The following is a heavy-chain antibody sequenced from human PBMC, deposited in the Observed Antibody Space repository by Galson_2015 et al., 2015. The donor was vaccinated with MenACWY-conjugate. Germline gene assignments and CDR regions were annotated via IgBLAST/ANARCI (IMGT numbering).Heavy chain of an antibody. D-gene: IGHD5-12*01. CDR1: GFTFSSYS. CDR2: ISSSSSTI. J-gene: IGHJ6*02. Sequence: SLRLSCAASGFTFSSYSMNWVRQAPGKGLEWVSYISSSSSTIYYADSVKGRFTISRDNAKNSLYLQMNSLRAEDTAVYYCARDGPYSGYDKTTYYYYGMDVWGQGTTVTVSS. V-gene: IGHV3-48*04. CDR3: ARDGPYSGYDKTTYYYYGMDV.